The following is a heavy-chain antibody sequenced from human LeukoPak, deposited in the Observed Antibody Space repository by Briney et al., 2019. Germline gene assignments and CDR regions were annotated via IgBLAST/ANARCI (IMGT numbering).Heavy chain of an antibody. Sequence: GGSLRLSCAASGFTVSNTFMSWVRQAPGKGLESVSVIYSGGTTYHADSVKGRFTIYSDKYKIKLYLQMNSLRAEDTAVYYCARGSGWLDYWGQGTLVTVSS. D-gene: IGHD6-19*01. V-gene: IGHV3-53*01. CDR2: IYSGGTT. CDR3: ARGSGWLDY. CDR1: GFTVSNTF. J-gene: IGHJ4*02.